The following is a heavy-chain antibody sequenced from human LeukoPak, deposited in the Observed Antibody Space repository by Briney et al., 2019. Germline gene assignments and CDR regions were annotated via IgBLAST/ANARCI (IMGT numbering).Heavy chain of an antibody. CDR2: IIPIFGTA. D-gene: IGHD3-3*01. CDR3: ARVTHRYDFWSGYYKYNWFDP. V-gene: IGHV1-69*13. CDR1: GGTFSSYA. J-gene: IGHJ5*02. Sequence: ASVKVSCKASGGTFSSYAISWVRQAPGQGLEWIGGIIPIFGTANYAQKFQGGVTITADESTSTAYMELSSLRSEDTAVYYCARVTHRYDFWSGYYKYNWFDPWGQGTLVTVSS.